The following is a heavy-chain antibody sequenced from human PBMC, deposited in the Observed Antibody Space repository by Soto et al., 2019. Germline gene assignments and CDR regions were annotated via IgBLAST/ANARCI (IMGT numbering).Heavy chain of an antibody. D-gene: IGHD6-19*01. V-gene: IGHV1-18*01. CDR1: GCSFTRSG. Sequence: ASGKVCCEASGCSFTRSGISWVRQAPGQGLEWMGWISTYNGDTNYAQKFQGRVTMTTDTSTSTAYMELRSLRSDDTAVYYCARETIKQWRYYGMDVWG. CDR3: ARETIKQWRYYGMDV. CDR2: ISTYNGDT. J-gene: IGHJ6*02.